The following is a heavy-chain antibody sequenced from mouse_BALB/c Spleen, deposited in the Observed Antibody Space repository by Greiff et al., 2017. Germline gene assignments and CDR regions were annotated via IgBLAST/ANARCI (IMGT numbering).Heavy chain of an antibody. Sequence: EVKLEESGGGLVQPGGSMKLSCVASGFTFSNYWMNWVRQSPEKGLEWVAEIRLKSNNYATHYAESVKGRFTISRADSKSSVYLQMNNLRAEDTGIYYCTRCYYGSSYDYWGQGTTLTVSS. CDR2: IRLKSNNYAT. D-gene: IGHD1-1*01. CDR3: TRCYYGSSYDY. V-gene: IGHV6-6*02. J-gene: IGHJ2*01. CDR1: GFTFSNYW.